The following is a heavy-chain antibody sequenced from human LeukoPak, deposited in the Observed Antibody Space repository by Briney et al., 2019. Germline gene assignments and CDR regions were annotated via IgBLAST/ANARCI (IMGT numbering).Heavy chain of an antibody. V-gene: IGHV1-8*02. J-gene: IGHJ4*02. CDR1: GGTFSSYA. CDR2: MNPNSGNT. Sequence: GASVKVSCKASGGTFSSYAISWVRQATGQGLEWMGWMNPNSGNTGYAQKFQGRVTMTRNTSISTAYMELSSLRSEDTAVYYCARMDSSSSQFGGYWGQGTLVTVPS. CDR3: ARMDSSSSQFGGY. D-gene: IGHD6-6*01.